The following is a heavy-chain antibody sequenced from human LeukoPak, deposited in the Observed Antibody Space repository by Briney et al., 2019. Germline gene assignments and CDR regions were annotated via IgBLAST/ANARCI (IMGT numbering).Heavy chain of an antibody. Sequence: PGGSLRLSCAASGFTVSSNYMSWVRQAPGKGLEWVSVIYSGGSTYYADSVKGRFTISRDNSKNTLYLQMNSLRAEDTAVYYCARAPWFGELLLDYWGQGTLVTVSS. CDR3: ARAPWFGELLLDY. D-gene: IGHD3-10*01. CDR1: GFTVSSNY. CDR2: IYSGGST. J-gene: IGHJ4*02. V-gene: IGHV3-66*01.